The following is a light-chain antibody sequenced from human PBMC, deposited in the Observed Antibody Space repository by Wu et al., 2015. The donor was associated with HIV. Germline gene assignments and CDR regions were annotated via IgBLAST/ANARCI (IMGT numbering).Light chain of an antibody. CDR1: QSITVS. Sequence: EIVLTQSPATLALSPGERATLSCRASQSITVSLAWYQQTPGQAPRLLIYDASNRATGIPARFSGSGSGTDFTLTISSLEPEDFAIYYCQQRRNWPVTFGGGPKVEDQT. CDR2: DAS. V-gene: IGKV3-11*01. CDR3: QQRRNWPVT. J-gene: IGKJ4*01.